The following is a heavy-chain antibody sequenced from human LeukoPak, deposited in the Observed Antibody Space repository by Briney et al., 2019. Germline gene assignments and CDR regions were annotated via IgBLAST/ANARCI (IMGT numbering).Heavy chain of an antibody. J-gene: IGHJ4*02. CDR2: ISYDGSNE. D-gene: IGHD3-16*02. V-gene: IGHV3-30*04. CDR1: RFTFSSYA. CDR3: ARDDHYDYVWGSYRPFDY. Sequence: PGGSLRLSCAASRFTFSSYAMHWVRQAPGKGLEWVAVISYDGSNEYYADSVKGRFTISRDNSKNTLYLQMNSLRAEDTAVYYCARDDHYDYVWGSYRPFDYWGQGTLVTVSS.